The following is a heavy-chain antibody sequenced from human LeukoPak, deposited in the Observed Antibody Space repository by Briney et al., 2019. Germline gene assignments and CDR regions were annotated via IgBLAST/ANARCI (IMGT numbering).Heavy chain of an antibody. CDR1: GGSFSGYY. CDR3: ARGVSSYDILTGYQFDY. CDR2: INHSGST. D-gene: IGHD3-9*01. J-gene: IGHJ4*02. V-gene: IGHV4-34*01. Sequence: PSETLSLTCAVYGGSFSGYYWSWIRQPPGKGLEWIGEINHSGSTNYNPSLKSRVAISVDTSKNQFSLKLSSVTAADTAVYYCARGVSSYDILTGYQFDYWGQGTLVTVSS.